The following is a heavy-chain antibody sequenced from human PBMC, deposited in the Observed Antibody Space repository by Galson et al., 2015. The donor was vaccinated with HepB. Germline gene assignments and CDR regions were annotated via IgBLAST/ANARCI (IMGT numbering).Heavy chain of an antibody. CDR2: IYYSGST. V-gene: IGHV4-39*07. Sequence: ETLSLTCTVSGGSISSSSYYWGWIRQPPGKGLEWIGSIYYSGSTYYNPSLKSRVTISVDTSKNQFSLKLSSVTAADTAVYYCARFTIVVVPASPDYWGQGTLVTVSS. CDR3: ARFTIVVVPASPDY. J-gene: IGHJ4*02. D-gene: IGHD2-2*01. CDR1: GGSISSSSYY.